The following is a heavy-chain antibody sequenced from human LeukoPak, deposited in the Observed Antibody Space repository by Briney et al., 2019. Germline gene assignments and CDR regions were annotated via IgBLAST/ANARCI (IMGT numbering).Heavy chain of an antibody. CDR2: IYSGGSA. J-gene: IGHJ6*02. CDR1: GFTFSSYA. V-gene: IGHV3-66*04. D-gene: IGHD3-22*01. CDR3: ARRKTPFYDSSGTGEYYYYGLDV. Sequence: GGSLRLSCAASGFTFSSYAMSWVRQAPGKGLEWVSVIYSGGSAYYADSVRGRFTISRDNSKNTLYLQMNSLRAEDTAVYYCARRKTPFYDSSGTGEYYYYGLDVWGQGTTVTVSS.